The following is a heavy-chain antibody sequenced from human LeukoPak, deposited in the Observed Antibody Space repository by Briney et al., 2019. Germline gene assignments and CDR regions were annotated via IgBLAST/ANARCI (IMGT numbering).Heavy chain of an antibody. CDR1: GFTFSSYW. Sequence: GGSLRLSCAASGFTFSSYWMHWVRQAPGKGLVWVSRINSDGNSANYADSVKGRFTISRDNAKNTLYLQMNSLRAEDTAVYYCARRLPYNWFDPWGQGTLVTVSS. D-gene: IGHD4-11*01. CDR3: ARRLPYNWFDP. V-gene: IGHV3-74*01. J-gene: IGHJ5*02. CDR2: INSDGNSA.